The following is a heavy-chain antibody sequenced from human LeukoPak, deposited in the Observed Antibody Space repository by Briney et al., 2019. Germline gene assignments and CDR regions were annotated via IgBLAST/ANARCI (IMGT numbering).Heavy chain of an antibody. CDR1: GLTFSTYA. V-gene: IGHV3-30*02. D-gene: IGHD6-13*01. CDR2: IPYDASDK. J-gene: IGHJ4*02. Sequence: GGSLRLSCEASGLTFSTYAMGWVRQAPGKGLEWVAFIPYDASDKYYADSVKGRFTISRDNSNNTLTLHMNSLRTEDTSIYFCAKGAWAADGPMGNNFASWGQGSLVTVSS. CDR3: AKGAWAADGPMGNNFAS.